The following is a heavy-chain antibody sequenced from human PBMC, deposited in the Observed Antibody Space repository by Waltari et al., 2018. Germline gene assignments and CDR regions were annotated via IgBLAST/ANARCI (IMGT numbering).Heavy chain of an antibody. Sequence: QVQLQESGPGLVKPSQTLSLTCTVSGGSISSGGYYWSWIRQHPGKGLEWIGYIYYRWSTYYNPALKSLLTISVDTSKNQFSLKLSSVTAADTAVYYCARVRADSSGYYYLDYWGQGTLVTVSS. V-gene: IGHV4-31*01. CDR3: ARVRADSSGYYYLDY. CDR1: GGSISSGGYY. D-gene: IGHD3-22*01. J-gene: IGHJ4*02. CDR2: IYYRWST.